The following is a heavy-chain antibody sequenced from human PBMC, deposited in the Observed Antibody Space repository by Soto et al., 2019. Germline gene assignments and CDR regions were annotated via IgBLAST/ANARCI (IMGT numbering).Heavy chain of an antibody. D-gene: IGHD4-17*01. CDR1: GFIFSAYP. V-gene: IGHV3-64*01. CDR3: ARGDDYVPFDY. CDR2: IRTNENT. J-gene: IGHJ4*02. Sequence: EVQLVESGGGLVQPGGSLRLSCAASGFIFSAYPMHWVRQAPGKGLEYVSAIRTNENTYYANSVKGRFTISRDNSKNTLYLQMGSLRAEDMAIYYCARGDDYVPFDYRGQGTVVTVSS.